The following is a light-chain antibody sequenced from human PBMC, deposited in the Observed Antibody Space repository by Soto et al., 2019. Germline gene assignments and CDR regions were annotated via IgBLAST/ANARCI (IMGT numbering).Light chain of an antibody. CDR2: DVS. Sequence: QSALTQPASVSGSPGQSITISCTGTSSDVGGYTFVSWYQQHPGKAPKLMIYDVSNRPSGVSNRFSGSKSGNTASLTISGLQAEDEADYYCSSYTSSTTDVFGTVTKVTVL. CDR3: SSYTSSTTDV. J-gene: IGLJ1*01. CDR1: SSDVGGYTF. V-gene: IGLV2-14*01.